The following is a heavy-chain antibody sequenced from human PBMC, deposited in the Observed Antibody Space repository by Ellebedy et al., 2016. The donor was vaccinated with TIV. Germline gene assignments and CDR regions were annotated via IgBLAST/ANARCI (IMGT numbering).Heavy chain of an antibody. Sequence: SETLSLXCTVSGGPISSGSYYWSWIRQPAGKGLEWIGRIYRSGSTNYNPSLKSRVTMSVDTSKNQFSLKLSSLTAADTAVYFCARAVLSSGDYDYYSYYYMDVWGKGTTVTVSS. V-gene: IGHV4-61*02. CDR1: GGPISSGSYY. CDR2: IYRSGST. D-gene: IGHD3-22*01. J-gene: IGHJ6*03. CDR3: ARAVLSSGDYDYYSYYYMDV.